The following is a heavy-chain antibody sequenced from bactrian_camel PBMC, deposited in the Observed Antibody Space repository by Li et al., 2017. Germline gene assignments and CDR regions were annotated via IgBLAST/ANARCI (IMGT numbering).Heavy chain of an antibody. V-gene: IGHV3S54*01. D-gene: IGHD6*01. CDR2: IRTGGGNT. CDR3: AGAGRRYLEV. Sequence: HVQLVESGGGSVQAGGSLRLSCAASGYTAGRCMGWFRQAPGKQREGIAAIRTGGGNTLFADSVRGRFTISRDNTKNMVYLQMNRLKSDDTALYYCAGAGRRYLEVWGQGTQVTVS. CDR1: GYTAGRC. J-gene: IGHJ2*01.